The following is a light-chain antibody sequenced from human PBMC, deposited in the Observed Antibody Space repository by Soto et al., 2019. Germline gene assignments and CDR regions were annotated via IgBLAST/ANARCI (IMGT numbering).Light chain of an antibody. J-gene: IGKJ1*01. CDR3: HQYASSPWT. CDR2: WAS. V-gene: IGKV4-1*01. CDR1: QSVLYSPNNKNY. Sequence: DIVMTQSPDSLALSLGERATINCKSSQSVLYSPNNKNYLAWYQQKPGQPPKLLLYWASMRESGVPDRFSGSASGIDFTLTISSLQAEDVAVYYCHQYASSPWTFGPGTKVEIK.